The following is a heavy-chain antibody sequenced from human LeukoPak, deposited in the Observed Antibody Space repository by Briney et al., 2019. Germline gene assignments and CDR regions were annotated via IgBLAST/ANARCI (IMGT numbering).Heavy chain of an antibody. V-gene: IGHV4-59*12. Sequence: SETLSLTCTVSGGSISSYYWSWIRQPAGKGLEWIGYVYYSGSTNYNPSLKSRVTISVDTSKNQFSLKLSSVTAADTAVYYCAREPPAGYCSSTSCYSEDPNWFDPWGQGTLVTVSS. CDR3: AREPPAGYCSSTSCYSEDPNWFDP. CDR1: GGSISSYY. J-gene: IGHJ5*02. CDR2: VYYSGST. D-gene: IGHD2-2*02.